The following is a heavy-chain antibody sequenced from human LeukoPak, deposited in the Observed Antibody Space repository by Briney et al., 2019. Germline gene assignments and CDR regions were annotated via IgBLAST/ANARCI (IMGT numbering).Heavy chain of an antibody. J-gene: IGHJ5*02. V-gene: IGHV1-18*01. Sequence: ASVKVSCKASGYTFTSYGISWVRQAPGQGLEWMGWISAYNGNTNYAQKLQGRVTMTTDTSISTAYMELSSLRSEDTAVYYCARCVGYCSSTSCHPWFDPWGQGTLVTVSS. CDR3: ARCVGYCSSTSCHPWFDP. CDR1: GYTFTSYG. CDR2: ISAYNGNT. D-gene: IGHD2-2*03.